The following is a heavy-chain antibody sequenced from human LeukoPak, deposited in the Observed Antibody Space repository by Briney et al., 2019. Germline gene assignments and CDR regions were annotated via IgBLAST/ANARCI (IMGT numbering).Heavy chain of an antibody. J-gene: IGHJ5*02. CDR2: IYYSGST. Sequence: SETLSLTCTVSGGSISSYYWSWIRQPPGKGLEWIGYIYYSGSTDYNPSLKSRVTISVDTSKNQFSLKLSSVTAADTAVYYCARAGTDTDPFDPWGQGTLVTVSS. CDR1: GGSISSYY. D-gene: IGHD6-13*01. V-gene: IGHV4-59*01. CDR3: ARAGTDTDPFDP.